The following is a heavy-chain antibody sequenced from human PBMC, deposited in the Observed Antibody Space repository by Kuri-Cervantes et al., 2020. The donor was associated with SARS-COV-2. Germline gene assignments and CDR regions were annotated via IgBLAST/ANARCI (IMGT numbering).Heavy chain of an antibody. Sequence: GESLKISCAASGFTFSSYSMNWVRQAPGKGLEWVSYISSSSSTIYYADSVKGRFTISRDNAKNSLYLQMNSLRAEDMAVYYCARDLSSGLWAFDYWGQGTLVTVSS. CDR1: GFTFSSYS. CDR2: ISSSSSTI. V-gene: IGHV3-48*01. J-gene: IGHJ4*02. D-gene: IGHD5-18*01. CDR3: ARDLSSGLWAFDY.